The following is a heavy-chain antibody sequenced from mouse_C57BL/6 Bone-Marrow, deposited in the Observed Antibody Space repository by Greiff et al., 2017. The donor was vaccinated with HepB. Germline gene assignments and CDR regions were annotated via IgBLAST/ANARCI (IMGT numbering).Heavy chain of an antibody. CDR3: ARNSDGSSSYYAMDY. Sequence: VKLMESGPGLVAPSQSLSITCTVSGFSLTSYAISWVRQPPGKGLEWLGVIWTGGGTNYNSALKSRLSISKDNSKSQVFLKMNSLQTDDTARYYCARNSDGSSSYYAMDYWGQGTSVTVSS. CDR2: IWTGGGT. J-gene: IGHJ4*01. V-gene: IGHV2-9-1*01. CDR1: GFSLTSYA. D-gene: IGHD1-1*01.